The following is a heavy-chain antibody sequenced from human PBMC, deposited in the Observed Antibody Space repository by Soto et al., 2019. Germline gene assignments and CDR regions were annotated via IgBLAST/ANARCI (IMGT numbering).Heavy chain of an antibody. CDR1: GGSISSSSYY. D-gene: IGHD6-6*01. V-gene: IGHV4-39*01. CDR3: ARLPFEYSSSYNFDY. CDR2: IYYSGST. J-gene: IGHJ4*02. Sequence: QLQLQESGPGLVKPSETLSLTCTVSGGSISSSSYYWGWIRQPPGKGLEWIGSIYYSGSTYYNPSLKSRVTISVDTSKNQFSLTLSSVTAADTAVYYCARLPFEYSSSYNFDYWGQGTLVTVSS.